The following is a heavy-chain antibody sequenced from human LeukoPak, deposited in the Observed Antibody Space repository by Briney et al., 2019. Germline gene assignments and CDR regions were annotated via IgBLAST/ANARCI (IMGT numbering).Heavy chain of an antibody. CDR1: GGAITSHY. CDR3: GRDALVGYFSYYYMDV. V-gene: IGHV4-59*11. Sequence: SETLSLTCTVSGGAITSHYWTWIRQSPVKGLEWIGDISNSGSTSYNPSLKSRVAVSIDTSKNQFSLKLSSVIAADTAVYYCGRDALVGYFSYYYMDVWGKGTTVTVSS. CDR2: ISNSGST. J-gene: IGHJ6*03. D-gene: IGHD2-15*01.